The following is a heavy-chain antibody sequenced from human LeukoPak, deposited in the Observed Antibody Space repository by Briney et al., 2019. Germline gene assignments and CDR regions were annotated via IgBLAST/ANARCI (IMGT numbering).Heavy chain of an antibody. V-gene: IGHV3-30*02. CDR3: ARDLSGVAGYTYGRGIDY. CDR2: IRNVGNDK. D-gene: IGHD5-18*01. J-gene: IGHJ4*02. CDR1: GFTFDCCG. Sequence: GGSLRLSCAASGFTFDCCGMHWVRQAPGKGLEWVAFIRNVGNDKYYADSVKGRFFISRDNSKNTLSLQMNSLRVEDTAVYYCARDLSGVAGYTYGRGIDYWGQGTLVTVSS.